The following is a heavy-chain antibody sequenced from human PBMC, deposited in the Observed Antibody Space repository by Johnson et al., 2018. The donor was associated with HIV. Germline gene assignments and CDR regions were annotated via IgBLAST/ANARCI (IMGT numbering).Heavy chain of an antibody. CDR2: INWNGGST. Sequence: VQLVESGGGVVRPGGSLRLSCAASGFTFDDYGMSWVRQAPGKGLEWVSGINWNGGSTGYADSVKGRFTISRDNSKNTLFLQMNSLRAEDTAVYYCAKHSSSWYDDAFDIWGQGTMVTVSS. V-gene: IGHV3-20*04. CDR3: AKHSSSWYDDAFDI. J-gene: IGHJ3*02. CDR1: GFTFDDYG. D-gene: IGHD6-13*01.